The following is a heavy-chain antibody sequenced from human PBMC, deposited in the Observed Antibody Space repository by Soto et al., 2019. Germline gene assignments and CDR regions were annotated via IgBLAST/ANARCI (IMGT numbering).Heavy chain of an antibody. V-gene: IGHV1-69*08. J-gene: IGHJ4*02. CDR1: GGTFNNYS. D-gene: IGHD4-17*01. Sequence: QVQLVQSGAEVKKPGSSVKVSCKLSGGTFNNYSINWLRQVPGQGLEWMGRVIPILGATYDIHRLQGRVTITADKATNTAYMELSSLRSEDTAVYYCVAVYGDSVPNRFDFWGQGTLVTVSS. CDR3: VAVYGDSVPNRFDF. CDR2: VIPILGAT.